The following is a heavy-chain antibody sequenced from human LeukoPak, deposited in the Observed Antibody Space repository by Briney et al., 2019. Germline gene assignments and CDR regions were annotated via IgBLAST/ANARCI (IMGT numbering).Heavy chain of an antibody. J-gene: IGHJ5*02. V-gene: IGHV6-1*01. CDR1: GDSFSGNSVT. CDR2: TYYRSTWYN. CDR3: ARRLTQYDCFDP. Sequence: SQTLSLTCAISGDSFSGNSVTWNWIRQSPSRGLEWLGRTYYRSTWYNDYAVSVRGRITVNPDTSKNQFSLHLNSVTPEDTAVYCCARRLTQYDCFDPWGQGILVTVSS. D-gene: IGHD2-2*01.